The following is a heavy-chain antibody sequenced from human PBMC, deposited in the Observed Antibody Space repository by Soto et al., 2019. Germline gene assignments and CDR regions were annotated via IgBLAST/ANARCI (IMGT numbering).Heavy chain of an antibody. CDR2: ISGSGSTI. V-gene: IGHV3-23*01. CDR3: AKVFYYYDSSGYYYFDY. CDR1: GFTFSSHA. Sequence: EVQLLESGGGLVQPGGSLRLSCAASGFTFSSHAMIWVRQAPGKGLEWVSSISGSGSTIYYADSVKGRFTISRDNSKNTLYLQMSSLRAEDTAVYYCAKVFYYYDSSGYYYFDYWGQGTLVTVSS. D-gene: IGHD3-22*01. J-gene: IGHJ4*02.